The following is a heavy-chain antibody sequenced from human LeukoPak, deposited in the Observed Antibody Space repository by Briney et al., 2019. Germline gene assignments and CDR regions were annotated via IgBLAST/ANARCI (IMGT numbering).Heavy chain of an antibody. CDR2: IKSDGSDT. CDR1: GFTFSTYW. Sequence: GGSLRLSCAASGFTFSTYWMHWVRHAPGEGLVWVSRIKSDGSDTSYADSVKGRFTISRDNAKNTLYLQMNSLRAEDTAVYYCARETGSAVGSTDFDYWGQGTLVTVSS. J-gene: IGHJ4*02. D-gene: IGHD4-17*01. CDR3: ARETGSAVGSTDFDY. V-gene: IGHV3-74*01.